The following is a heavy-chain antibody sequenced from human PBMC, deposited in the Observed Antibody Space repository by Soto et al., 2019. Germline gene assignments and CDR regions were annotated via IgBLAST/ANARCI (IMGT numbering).Heavy chain of an antibody. D-gene: IGHD2-15*01. Sequence: QLQLQESGPGLVKPSETLSLTCTVSGGSISSGRYYWGWIRQPPGKGLEWIGSIYYSGSTYSNPSLKSRVTILVDTSKNQFSLRLSSVTVADTAVYYCARHSDCSGGSCYAEYFAVGNWFDPWGQGTLVTVSS. V-gene: IGHV4-39*01. CDR1: GGSISSGRYY. J-gene: IGHJ5*02. CDR3: ARHSDCSGGSCYAEYFAVGNWFDP. CDR2: IYYSGST.